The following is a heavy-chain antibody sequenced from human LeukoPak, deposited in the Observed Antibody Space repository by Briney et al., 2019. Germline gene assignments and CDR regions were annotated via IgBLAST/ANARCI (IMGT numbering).Heavy chain of an antibody. CDR2: MNPNSGNT. V-gene: IGHV1-8*01. CDR1: GYTFTSYD. Sequence: ASVKVSCKASGYTFTSYDINWVRRATGQGLEWMGCMNPNSGNTGYAQKFQGRVTMTRNTSISTAYMELSSLRSEDTAVYYCARALWSTGGPIDYWGQGTLVTVSS. D-gene: IGHD3-10*01. J-gene: IGHJ4*02. CDR3: ARALWSTGGPIDY.